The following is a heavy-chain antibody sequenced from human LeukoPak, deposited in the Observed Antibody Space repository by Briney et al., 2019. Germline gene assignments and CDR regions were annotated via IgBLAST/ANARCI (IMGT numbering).Heavy chain of an antibody. D-gene: IGHD2/OR15-2a*01. V-gene: IGHV4-38-2*02. CDR3: ARVYSTTLFDY. CDR2: ICHSGST. J-gene: IGHJ4*02. CDR1: GYSISSGYY. Sequence: SETLSLTCTVSGYSISSGYYWGWIRQPPGKGLEWIGSICHSGSTYYNPSLKSRVTISVDTSKNQFSLKLSSVTAADTAVYYCARVYSTTLFDYWGQGTLVTVSS.